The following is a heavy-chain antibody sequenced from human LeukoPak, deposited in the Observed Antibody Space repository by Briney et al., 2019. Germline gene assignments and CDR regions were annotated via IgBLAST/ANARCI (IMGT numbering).Heavy chain of an antibody. V-gene: IGHV1-18*01. J-gene: IGHJ6*02. CDR1: GYTFTDYG. D-gene: IGHD3-10*01. CDR2: ISPYNGDT. CDR3: ARIQVNWFGEVTSLSPPNYGMDV. Sequence: GASVRVSCKASGYTFTDYGISWVRQGPGQGLEWVGWISPYNGDTKYADKVLGRVTMSADISTTTAYMELRSLRSDDTAVYYCARIQVNWFGEVTSLSPPNYGMDVWGQGTTVIVSS.